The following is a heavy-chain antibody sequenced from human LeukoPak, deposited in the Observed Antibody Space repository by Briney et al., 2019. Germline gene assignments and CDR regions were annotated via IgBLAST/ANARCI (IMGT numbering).Heavy chain of an antibody. J-gene: IGHJ3*02. Sequence: PGGSLRLSCAASGFTFSSYAMSWVRQAPGKGLEWVSAISGSGGSTYYADSVKGRFTISRDNSKNTLYLQMNSLRAEDTAVYYCAKGVTMVRGVRLDAFDIWGQGTMVTVSS. CDR1: GFTFSSYA. CDR3: AKGVTMVRGVRLDAFDI. CDR2: ISGSGGST. D-gene: IGHD3-10*01. V-gene: IGHV3-23*01.